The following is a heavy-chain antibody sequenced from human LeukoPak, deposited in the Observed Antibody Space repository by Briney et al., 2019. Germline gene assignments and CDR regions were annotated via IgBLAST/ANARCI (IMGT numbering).Heavy chain of an antibody. CDR2: INPSGGST. D-gene: IGHD6-19*01. V-gene: IGHV1-46*01. CDR1: GYTFTSYG. Sequence: ASVKVSCKASGYTFTSYGISWVRQAPGQGLEWMGIINPSGGSTSYAQKFQGRVTMTRDTSTSTVYMELSSLRSEDTAVYYCARAGGIAVAGDFDYWGQGTLVTVSS. J-gene: IGHJ4*02. CDR3: ARAGGIAVAGDFDY.